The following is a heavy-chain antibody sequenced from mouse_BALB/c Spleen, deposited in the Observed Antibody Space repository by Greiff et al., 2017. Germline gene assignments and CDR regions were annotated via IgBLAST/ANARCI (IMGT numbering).Heavy chain of an antibody. V-gene: IGHV5-17*02. CDR1: GFTFSSFG. J-gene: IGHJ2*01. Sequence: EVMLVESGGGLVQPGGSRKLSCAASGFTFSSFGMHWVRQAPEKGLEWVAYISSGSITIYYADTVKGRFTISRDNPKNTLFLQMTSLRSEDTAMYFCARDSNYLCYFDFWGPGTTLTVSS. CDR2: ISSGSITI. CDR3: ARDSNYLCYFDF. D-gene: IGHD2-5*01.